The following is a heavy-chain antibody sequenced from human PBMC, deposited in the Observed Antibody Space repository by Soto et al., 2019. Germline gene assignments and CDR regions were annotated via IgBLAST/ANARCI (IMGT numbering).Heavy chain of an antibody. D-gene: IGHD3-3*01. J-gene: IGHJ4*02. Sequence: QVQLVESGGGIVQPGRSLRLSCGASGFTFGSYAIHWVRQAPGKGLEWVAVISYDGRTRYYADSVDGRFTISRDDSKNTLYLQMNSLSVEGTAVYYCAKESGATIFGMVITYFDYWGQGTLVTVSS. CDR1: GFTFGSYA. CDR2: ISYDGRTR. CDR3: AKESGATIFGMVITYFDY. V-gene: IGHV3-30*04.